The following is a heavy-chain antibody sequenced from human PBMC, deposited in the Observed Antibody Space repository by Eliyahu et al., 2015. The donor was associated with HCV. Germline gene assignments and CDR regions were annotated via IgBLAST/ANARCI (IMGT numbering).Heavy chain of an antibody. V-gene: IGHV4-59*01. D-gene: IGHD6-19*01. CDR1: GGSXTTXY. CDR2: IHYRGST. Sequence: QVQLQESGPGLVKPSETLSLTXTVXGGSXTTXYWSWXRPPPGKGLEWIGYIHYRGSTNYNPSLKSRVTISVDTSKNQFSLNLTSVTAADTAMYYCASGGGGIAVTGTGGWFDPWGQGTLVTVSS. J-gene: IGHJ5*02. CDR3: ASGGGGIAVTGTGGWFDP.